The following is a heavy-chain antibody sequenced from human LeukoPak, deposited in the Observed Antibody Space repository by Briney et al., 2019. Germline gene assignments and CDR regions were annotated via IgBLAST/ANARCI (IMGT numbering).Heavy chain of an antibody. CDR3: AKRNYYDSSGYYYDY. CDR1: GFTSISNW. J-gene: IGHJ4*02. V-gene: IGHV3-7*05. Sequence: GGSLRLSVEPSGFTSISNWRSWVGRAQGKGRGWLANIKQDGSEKYYVDSVKGRFTISRDNSKNTLYLQMNSLRAEDTAVYYCAKRNYYDSSGYYYDYWGQGTLVTVSS. CDR2: IKQDGSEK. D-gene: IGHD3-22*01.